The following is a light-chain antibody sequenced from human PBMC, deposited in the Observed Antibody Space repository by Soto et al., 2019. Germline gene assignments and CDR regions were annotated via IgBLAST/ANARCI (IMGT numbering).Light chain of an antibody. CDR2: AAS. CDR1: QSISSY. Sequence: DSQMTQSPSSLSASVGDRVTITCRASQSISSYLNWYQQKPGKAPKLLIYAASSLQSGVPSRYSGSGSGTDFALTISSLQPEDFATYYCQQSYSTPTTFGHGTKVELK. CDR3: QQSYSTPTT. J-gene: IGKJ1*01. V-gene: IGKV1-39*01.